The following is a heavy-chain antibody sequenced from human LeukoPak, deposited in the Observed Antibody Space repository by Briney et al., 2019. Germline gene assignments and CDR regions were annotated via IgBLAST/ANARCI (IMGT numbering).Heavy chain of an antibody. Sequence: GGSLRLSCAASGFTFSNYAMSWVRQAPGKGLEWVSAISGSGVSTYYADSVKGRFTISGDNSKNTLYLQMNSLRAEDTAVYYCAKILGYSSSWADYWGQGTLVTVSS. V-gene: IGHV3-23*01. CDR1: GFTFSNYA. CDR3: AKILGYSSSWADY. D-gene: IGHD6-13*01. J-gene: IGHJ4*02. CDR2: ISGSGVST.